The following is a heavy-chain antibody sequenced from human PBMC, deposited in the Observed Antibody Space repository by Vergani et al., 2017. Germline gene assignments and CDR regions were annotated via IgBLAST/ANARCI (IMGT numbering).Heavy chain of an antibody. CDR1: GGSISSYY. V-gene: IGHV4-59*01. D-gene: IGHD3-16*02. CDR3: ASYQGFYYYYYMDV. Sequence: QVQLQESGPGLVKPSETLSLTCTVSGGSISSYYWSWIRQPPGKGLEWIGYIYYSGSTNYNPSLKSRVTISVDTSKNQFSLKLSSVTAADTAVYYCASYQGFYYYYYMDVWGKGTTVTVSS. J-gene: IGHJ6*03. CDR2: IYYSGST.